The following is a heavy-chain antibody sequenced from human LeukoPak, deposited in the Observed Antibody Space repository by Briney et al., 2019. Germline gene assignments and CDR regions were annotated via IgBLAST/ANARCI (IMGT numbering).Heavy chain of an antibody. CDR3: ARDPSYYDILTGYHHDAFGI. CDR1: GYTFTSYY. V-gene: IGHV1-46*01. D-gene: IGHD3-9*01. Sequence: ASVKVSCKASGYTFTSYYMRWVRQAPGQGLEWMGIINPSGGSTSYAQKFQGRVTTTRDTSTSTVYMELSSLRSEDTAVYYCARDPSYYDILTGYHHDAFGIWGQGTMVTVSS. CDR2: INPSGGST. J-gene: IGHJ3*02.